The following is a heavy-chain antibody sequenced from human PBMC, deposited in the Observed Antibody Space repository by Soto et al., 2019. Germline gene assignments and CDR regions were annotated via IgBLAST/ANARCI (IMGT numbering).Heavy chain of an antibody. CDR1: GYTFTSYG. CDR2: ISAYNGNT. CDR3: ARVDGGLGAFDI. Sequence: ASVKVSCKASGYTFTSYGIIWVRQAPGQGLEWMGWISAYNGNTNYAQKLQGRVTMTTDTSTSTAYMEPRSLRSDDTAVYYCARVDGGLGAFDIWGQGTMVTVSS. V-gene: IGHV1-18*01. J-gene: IGHJ3*02. D-gene: IGHD4-17*01.